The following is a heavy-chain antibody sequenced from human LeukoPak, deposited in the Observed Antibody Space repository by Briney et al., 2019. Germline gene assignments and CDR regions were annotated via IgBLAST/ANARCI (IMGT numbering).Heavy chain of an antibody. J-gene: IGHJ4*02. Sequence: SETLSLTCTVSGGSISSSSYYWGWIRQPPGEGLEWIGSIYYSGSTYYNPSLKSRVTISVDTSKNQFSLKLSSVTAADTAVYYCARLRYCSGGSCYSDCWGQGTLVTVSS. CDR2: IYYSGST. CDR1: GGSISSSSYY. CDR3: ARLRYCSGGSCYSDC. V-gene: IGHV4-39*01. D-gene: IGHD2-15*01.